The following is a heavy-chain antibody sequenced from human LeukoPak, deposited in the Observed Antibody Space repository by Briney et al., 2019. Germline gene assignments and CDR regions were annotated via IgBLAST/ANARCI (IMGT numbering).Heavy chain of an antibody. CDR1: GFTFGYYA. CDR2: ISLNSVKT. D-gene: IGHD2-15*01. J-gene: IGHJ3*01. Sequence: PGGSLRLSCAASGFTFGYYAMHWVRQAPGKGLEWVSGISLNSVKTGYADSVKGRFIISRDNAKNSLYLQTNSLRAEDTALYYCVKDDGWYSWGQGTMVTVSS. V-gene: IGHV3-9*01. CDR3: VKDDGWYS.